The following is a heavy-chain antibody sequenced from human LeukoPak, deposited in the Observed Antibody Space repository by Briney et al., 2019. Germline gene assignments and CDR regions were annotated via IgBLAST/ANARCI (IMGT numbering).Heavy chain of an antibody. D-gene: IGHD3-22*01. CDR1: GFTFGDYA. V-gene: IGHV3-49*04. CDR3: TRVSRYYYDSSGYYNYFDY. Sequence: SLRLSCTASGFTFGDYAMSWVRQAPGKGLEWVGFIRSKAYAGTTEYAASVKGRFTISRDDSKSIAYLQMNSLKTEDTAVYYCTRVSRYYYDSSGYYNYFDYWGQGTLVTVSS. CDR2: IRSKAYAGTT. J-gene: IGHJ4*02.